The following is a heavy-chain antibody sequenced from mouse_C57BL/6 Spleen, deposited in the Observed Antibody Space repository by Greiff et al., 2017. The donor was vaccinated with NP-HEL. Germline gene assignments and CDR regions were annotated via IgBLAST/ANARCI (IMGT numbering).Heavy chain of an antibody. CDR3: TGFITTVVADWAFDY. CDR2: IDPETGGT. D-gene: IGHD1-1*01. V-gene: IGHV1-15*01. J-gene: IGHJ2*01. Sequence: VQLQQSGAELVRPGASVTLSCKASGYTFTDYEMHWVKQTPVHGLEWIGAIDPETGGTAYNQKFKGKAILTADKSSSTAYMELRSLTSEDSAVYYCTGFITTVVADWAFDYWGQGTTLTVSS. CDR1: GYTFTDYE.